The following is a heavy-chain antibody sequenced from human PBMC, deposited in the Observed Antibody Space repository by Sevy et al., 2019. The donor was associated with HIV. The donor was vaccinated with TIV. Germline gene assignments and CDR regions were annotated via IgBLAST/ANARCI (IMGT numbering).Heavy chain of an antibody. CDR2: ISPHNGDT. Sequence: ASVKVSCKISGYTFSTYRITWVRQAPGQGLEWMGWISPHNGDTNDAQKLQDRITMITDTSTNTAFMALTSLRSDDTAVYYCARAYCSGGRCYSLAYWGQGTLVTVSS. V-gene: IGHV1-18*01. CDR3: ARAYCSGGRCYSLAY. CDR1: GYTFSTYR. J-gene: IGHJ4*02. D-gene: IGHD2-15*01.